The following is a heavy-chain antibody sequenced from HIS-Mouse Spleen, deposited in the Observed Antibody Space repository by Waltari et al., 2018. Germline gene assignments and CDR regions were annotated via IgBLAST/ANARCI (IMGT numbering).Heavy chain of an antibody. D-gene: IGHD1-26*01. CDR1: GCTCSSSG. Sequence: QVQLVESGGGVVQPGRSLRLPCAASGCTCSSSGMHWVRQAPGKGLEWVAVISYDGSNKYYADSVKGRFTISRDNSKNTLYLQMNSLRAEDTAVYYCAKDRGSQFDYWGQGTLVTVSS. CDR2: ISYDGSNK. J-gene: IGHJ4*02. CDR3: AKDRGSQFDY. V-gene: IGHV3-30*18.